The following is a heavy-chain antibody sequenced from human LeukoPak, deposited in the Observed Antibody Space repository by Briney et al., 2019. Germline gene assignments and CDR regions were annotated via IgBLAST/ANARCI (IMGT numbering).Heavy chain of an antibody. CDR1: GASISGYY. CDR3: AREICSSTSCYTVDY. V-gene: IGHV4-59*12. J-gene: IGHJ4*02. D-gene: IGHD2-2*02. Sequence: SETLSLTCTVSGASISGYYWSWLRQPPGKGLEWIGYIYYSGSPNYNPSLKSRVTISVDRSKNQFSLKLSSVTAADTAVYYCAREICSSTSCYTVDYWGQGTLVTVSS. CDR2: IYYSGSP.